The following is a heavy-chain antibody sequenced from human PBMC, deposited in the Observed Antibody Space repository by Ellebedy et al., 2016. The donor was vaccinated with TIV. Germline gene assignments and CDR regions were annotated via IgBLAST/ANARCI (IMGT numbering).Heavy chain of an antibody. J-gene: IGHJ4*02. CDR2: ISTISTNI. CDR3: ARSLVGRGYFDF. V-gene: IGHV3-21*01. D-gene: IGHD6-13*01. Sequence: GGSLRLXXAASGFTFSSYSMNWVRQAPGKGLEWVSSISTISTNIYYADSVKGRFTISRDNARYSLYLQMNSLRAEDTAVYYCARSLVGRGYFDFWGQGTLVTVSS. CDR1: GFTFSSYS.